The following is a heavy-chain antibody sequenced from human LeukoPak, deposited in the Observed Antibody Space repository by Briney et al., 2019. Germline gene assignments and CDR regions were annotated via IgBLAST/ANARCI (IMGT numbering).Heavy chain of an antibody. CDR1: GFTFSSYV. V-gene: IGHV3-23*01. D-gene: IGHD2-2*02. Sequence: PGGSLRLSCAASGFTFSSYVMSWVRQAPGKGLEWVSVISGSGRSTYYTDSVKGRFTISRDNSKNTLYLQVTSPRAEDTAVYYCAKGNSEYCSSTSCYIDQWGQGILVTVSS. CDR2: ISGSGRST. CDR3: AKGNSEYCSSTSCYIDQ. J-gene: IGHJ4*02.